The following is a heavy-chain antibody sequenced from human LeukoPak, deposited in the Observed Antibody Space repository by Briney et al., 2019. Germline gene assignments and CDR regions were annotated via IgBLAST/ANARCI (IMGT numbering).Heavy chain of an antibody. J-gene: IGHJ6*02. V-gene: IGHV4-34*01. Sequence: SETLSLTCAVYGGSFSGYYWSWIRQPPGKGLEWIGEINHSGSTNYNPSLKSRVTISVDTSKNQFSLKLSSVTAADTAVYYCARGTKIKAAAGNGYYGMDVWGQGTTVTVSS. D-gene: IGHD6-13*01. CDR2: INHSGST. CDR3: ARGTKIKAAAGNGYYGMDV. CDR1: GGSFSGYY.